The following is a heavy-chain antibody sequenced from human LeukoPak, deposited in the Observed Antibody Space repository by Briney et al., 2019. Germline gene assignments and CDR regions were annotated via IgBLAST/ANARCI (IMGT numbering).Heavy chain of an antibody. CDR1: GGSFSNYY. Sequence: SETLSLTCAVYGGSFSNYYWSWIRQPPGKGLEWIGEINHSGSTSYNPSLKSRVTISVDTSKNQFSLKLSSVTAADTAVYYCASSDPQLLWFGELSDTYGMDVWGQGTTVTVSS. J-gene: IGHJ6*02. CDR2: INHSGST. V-gene: IGHV4-34*01. CDR3: ASSDPQLLWFGELSDTYGMDV. D-gene: IGHD3-10*01.